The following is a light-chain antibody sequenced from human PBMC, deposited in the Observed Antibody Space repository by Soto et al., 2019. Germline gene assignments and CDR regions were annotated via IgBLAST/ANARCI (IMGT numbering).Light chain of an antibody. V-gene: IGLV2-14*01. CDR3: ISYTTSSTYV. CDR2: SVS. Sequence: QSVVTQPASVSGSPGQSITISCTGTSSGVGGHNFVSWYQHYPGKAPKLMIFSVSNRPPGVSNRFSGSKSGNTASLTISGLQSEDEADYYCISYTTSSTYVFGSGTKVTVL. CDR1: SSGVGGHNF. J-gene: IGLJ1*01.